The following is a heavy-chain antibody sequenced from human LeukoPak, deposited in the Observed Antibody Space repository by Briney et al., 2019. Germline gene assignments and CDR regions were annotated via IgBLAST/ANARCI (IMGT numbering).Heavy chain of an antibody. CDR3: AKATNYGSSRPLDY. Sequence: GGSLRLSCATSGFTFDDYAMHWVRQAPGKGLEWVSGISWNSGSIAYVDSVKGRFTISRDNAKNSLYLQMNSLRPEDTALYYCAKATNYGSSRPLDYWGQGTLVAVSS. V-gene: IGHV3-9*01. D-gene: IGHD3-22*01. CDR1: GFTFDDYA. CDR2: ISWNSGSI. J-gene: IGHJ4*02.